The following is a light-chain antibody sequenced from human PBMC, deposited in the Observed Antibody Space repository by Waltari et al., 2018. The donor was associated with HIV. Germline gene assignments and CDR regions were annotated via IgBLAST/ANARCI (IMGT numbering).Light chain of an antibody. J-gene: IGLJ2*01. CDR1: SSDVGGYNY. V-gene: IGLV2-23*02. CDR3: CSYAGSSTVV. CDR2: DVS. Sequence: QSALTQPASVSGSPGQSITISCTGTSSDVGGYNYVSWYQQHPGKAAKLLISDVSKRPSGFSNRFSGSKSGNTASLTISGLQAEDEADYYCCSYAGSSTVVFGGGTKLTVL.